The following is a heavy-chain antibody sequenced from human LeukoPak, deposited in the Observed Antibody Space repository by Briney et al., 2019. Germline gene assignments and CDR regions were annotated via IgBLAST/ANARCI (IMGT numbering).Heavy chain of an antibody. J-gene: IGHJ4*02. D-gene: IGHD4-17*01. V-gene: IGHV3-7*01. Sequence: GGSLRLSCAASEFTFSSYWMSWARQAPGKGLEWVANIKQDGGQIYYLESVKGRFTVSRDNAKNSLYLQMNSLRAEDTAVYYCARLGARQMLEYWGQGTLVTVSS. CDR3: ARLGARQMLEY. CDR1: EFTFSSYW. CDR2: IKQDGGQI.